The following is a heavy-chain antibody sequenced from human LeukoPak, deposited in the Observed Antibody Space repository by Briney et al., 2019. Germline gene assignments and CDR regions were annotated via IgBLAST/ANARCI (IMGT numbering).Heavy chain of an antibody. D-gene: IGHD3-22*01. CDR2: IYHGDSDT. CDR1: GYSFTSYW. J-gene: IGHJ3*02. Sequence: GESLKISCKGSGYSFTSYWIGWVRQMPGKGLEWMGIIYHGDSDTRYSPSFQGQVTISADKSISTAYLQWSSLKASDTAMYCCARQDYDSSGYYEFMAFDIWGQGTMVTVSS. V-gene: IGHV5-51*01. CDR3: ARQDYDSSGYYEFMAFDI.